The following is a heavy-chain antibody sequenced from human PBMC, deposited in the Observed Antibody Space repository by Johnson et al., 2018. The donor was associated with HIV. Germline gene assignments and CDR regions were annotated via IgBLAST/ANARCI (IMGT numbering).Heavy chain of an antibody. D-gene: IGHD6-13*01. V-gene: IGHV3-30*18. CDR3: AKVSSWYFLQAFDI. CDR1: GFTFSSYG. J-gene: IGHJ3*02. CDR2: ISYDGSNK. Sequence: QVQLVEFGGGVVQPGRSLRLSCAASGFTFSSYGMHWVRQAPGKGLEWVAVISYDGSNKYYADSVKGRFTISRDNSKNTLYLQMNSLRAEDTAVYYCAKVSSWYFLQAFDIWGQGTMVTVSS.